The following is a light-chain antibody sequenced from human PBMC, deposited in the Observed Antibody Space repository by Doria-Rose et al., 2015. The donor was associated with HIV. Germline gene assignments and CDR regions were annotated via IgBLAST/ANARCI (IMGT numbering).Light chain of an antibody. Sequence: EIVMTQSPCTLSLSPGERATLSCRASQRVKSSYLASYPQKPGQAPRLIIYDAFTSGTGIPDRFSSSGSWIDFTLTISRLEPEDVAVYYCQQYGTSRGTFGQGARLEIK. CDR2: DAF. CDR3: QQYGTSRGT. CDR1: QRVKSSY. J-gene: IGKJ5*01. V-gene: IGKV3-20*01.